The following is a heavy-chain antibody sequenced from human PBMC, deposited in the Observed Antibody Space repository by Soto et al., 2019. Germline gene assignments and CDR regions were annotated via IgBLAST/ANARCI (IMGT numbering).Heavy chain of an antibody. D-gene: IGHD3-10*01. CDR1: GYTFTSYG. CDR3: ARGVVWFGELPDAFDF. V-gene: IGHV1-18*01. J-gene: IGHJ3*01. Sequence: GASVKVSCKASGYTFTSYGISWVRQAPGQGLEWMGWISAYNGNTNYAQKLQGRVTMTTDTSTSTAYMELRSLRSDDTAVYYCARGVVWFGELPDAFDFWGQGTMVTVSS. CDR2: ISAYNGNT.